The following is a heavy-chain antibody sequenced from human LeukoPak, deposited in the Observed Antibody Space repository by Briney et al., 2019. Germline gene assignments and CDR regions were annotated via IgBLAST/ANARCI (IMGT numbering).Heavy chain of an antibody. J-gene: IGHJ4*02. Sequence: TGGSLRLSCAPSGFTFSSFDMHWVRQPPDKGLEWVAFIKFDGSQKYYADSVRGRFTVSRYNSRNMLYLQLDSLRDDDTAVYYCAKGSPGQRVPGVYWGQGTLVTVSS. CDR1: GFTFSSFD. D-gene: IGHD3-10*01. V-gene: IGHV3-30*02. CDR2: IKFDGSQK. CDR3: AKGSPGQRVPGVY.